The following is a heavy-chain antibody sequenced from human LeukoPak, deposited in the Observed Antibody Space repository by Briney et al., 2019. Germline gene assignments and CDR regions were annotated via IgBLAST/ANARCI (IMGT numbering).Heavy chain of an antibody. Sequence: GRSLRLSCAASGFTFSSYGMHWVRQAPGKGREWVAVISYDGSNKYYADSVKGRFTISRDNSKNTLYLQMNSLRAEDTAVYYCARDRATVTTSDGLDIWGQGTMVTVSS. V-gene: IGHV3-30*03. J-gene: IGHJ3*02. CDR3: ARDRATVTTSDGLDI. CDR2: ISYDGSNK. D-gene: IGHD4-17*01. CDR1: GFTFSSYG.